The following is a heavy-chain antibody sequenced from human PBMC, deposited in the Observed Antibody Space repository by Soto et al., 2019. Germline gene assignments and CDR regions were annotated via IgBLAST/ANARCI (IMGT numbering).Heavy chain of an antibody. J-gene: IGHJ3*02. V-gene: IGHV4-31*03. D-gene: IGHD3-3*01. Sequence: QVQLQESGPGLVKPSQTLSLTCTVSGGSISSGGYYWSWIRQHPGKGLEWIGYIYYSGSTYYNPSLKSRVTISVDMSKSPFSLKLSSVTAADTAVYYCASQITIYAFDIWGQGTMVIVSS. CDR3: ASQITIYAFDI. CDR1: GGSISSGGYY. CDR2: IYYSGST.